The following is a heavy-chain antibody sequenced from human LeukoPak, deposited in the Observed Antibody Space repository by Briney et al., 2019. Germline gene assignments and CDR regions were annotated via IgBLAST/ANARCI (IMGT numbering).Heavy chain of an antibody. CDR1: GGSISSYY. V-gene: IGHV4-59*01. CDR2: IYYSGST. J-gene: IGHJ6*02. CDR3: ARARFFQAYYYGMDV. D-gene: IGHD3-16*01. Sequence: SETLSLTCTVSGGSISSYYRSWIRQPPGKGLEWIGYIYYSGSTNYNPSLKSRVTISVDTSKNQFSLKLSSVTAADTAVYYCARARFFQAYYYGMDVWGQGTTVTVSS.